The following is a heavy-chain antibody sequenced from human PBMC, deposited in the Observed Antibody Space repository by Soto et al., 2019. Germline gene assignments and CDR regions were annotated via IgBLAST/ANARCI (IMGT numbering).Heavy chain of an antibody. CDR1: GFTFSSYV. Sequence: LRLSCAAPGFTFSSYVMHWVRQAPGKGLEWVAVISYDGSNKYYADSVKGRFTTSRDNSKNSLYLQMNSLRAEDTDVYYCAKERAKITMILVVITTYGMDVWGQGTTVTVSS. J-gene: IGHJ6*02. D-gene: IGHD3-22*01. CDR2: ISYDGSNK. V-gene: IGHV3-30*18. CDR3: AKERAKITMILVVITTYGMDV.